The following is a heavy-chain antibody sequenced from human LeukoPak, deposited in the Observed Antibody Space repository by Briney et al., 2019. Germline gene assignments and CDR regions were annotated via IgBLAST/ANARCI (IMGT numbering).Heavy chain of an antibody. D-gene: IGHD1-20*01. CDR2: IYYSGST. CDR1: GGSISSYY. J-gene: IGHJ6*03. CDR3: ARSRYNWNPIDYYYYYMDV. V-gene: IGHV4-59*01. Sequence: PSETLSLTCTVSGGSISSYYWSWIRQPPGKGLEWIGYIYYSGSTNYNPSLKSRVTISVDTSKNQFSLKLSSVTAADTAVYYCARSRYNWNPIDYYYYYMDVWGKGTTVTVSS.